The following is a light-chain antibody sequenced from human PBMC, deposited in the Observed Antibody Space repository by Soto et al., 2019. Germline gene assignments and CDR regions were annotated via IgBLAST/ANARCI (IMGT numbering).Light chain of an antibody. J-gene: IGLJ2*01. Sequence: QSALTQPASVSGSPGQSITVSCTGTSSDIGGYNYVSWYQQHPGKAPKLIINNVSNRPSGISDRFSGSKSGNTASLTISGLQAEDEADYYCSSSTSSRTVVFGGGTKLTVL. CDR1: SSDIGGYNY. CDR2: NVS. V-gene: IGLV2-14*03. CDR3: SSSTSSRTVV.